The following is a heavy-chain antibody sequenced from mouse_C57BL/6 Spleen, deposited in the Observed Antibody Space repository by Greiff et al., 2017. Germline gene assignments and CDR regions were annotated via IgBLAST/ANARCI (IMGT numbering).Heavy chain of an antibody. V-gene: IGHV1-53*01. CDR1: GYTFTSYW. J-gene: IGHJ1*03. D-gene: IGHD1-1*01. CDR2: INPSNGGT. Sequence: QVQLQQPGPELVKPGASVKLSCKASGYTFTSYWMHWVKQRPGQGLEWIGNINPSNGGTNYNEKFKSKATLTVDKSSSTAYMQLSSLTSEASAVYCGTRGYYGSSYWYFDVWGTGTTVTVSS. CDR3: TRGYYGSSYWYFDV.